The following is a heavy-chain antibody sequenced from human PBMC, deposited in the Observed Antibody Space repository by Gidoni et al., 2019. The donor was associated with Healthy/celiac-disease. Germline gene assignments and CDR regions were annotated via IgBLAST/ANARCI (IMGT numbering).Heavy chain of an antibody. CDR1: GYPFTGYY. V-gene: IGHV1-2*06. Sequence: QVQLVQSGAEVKKPGASVKVSCKASGYPFTGYYMHWVRQAPGQGLEWMGRINPNRGGTNYAQKFQGRVTMTRDTSISTAYMELSRLRSDDTAVYYCARDRGYYYDSSGYLDPWGQGTLVTVSS. J-gene: IGHJ5*02. D-gene: IGHD3-22*01. CDR2: INPNRGGT. CDR3: ARDRGYYYDSSGYLDP.